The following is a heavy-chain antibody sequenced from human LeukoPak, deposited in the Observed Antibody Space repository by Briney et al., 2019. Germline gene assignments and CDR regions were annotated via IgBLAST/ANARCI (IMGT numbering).Heavy chain of an antibody. V-gene: IGHV3-64D*06. CDR3: VKDLYYDNSGYYSGAFDH. CDR1: GFTFKKYA. D-gene: IGHD3-22*01. CDR2: INSNGGRT. Sequence: GGSLRLSCSASGFTFKKYAMHWVRQAPGKGLEYVSAINSNGGRTYYADSVKGRFTISRDNSKNTLFLQMSSLRVEDTAVYYCVKDLYYDNSGYYSGAFDHWGQGTLVTVSS. J-gene: IGHJ4*02.